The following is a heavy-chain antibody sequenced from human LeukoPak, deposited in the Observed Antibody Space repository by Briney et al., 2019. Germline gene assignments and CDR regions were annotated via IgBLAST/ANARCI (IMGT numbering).Heavy chain of an antibody. CDR1: GFTFSSYW. J-gene: IGHJ4*02. CDR2: IKQDGSEK. Sequence: GGSLRLSCAAPGFTFSSYWMSWVRQAPGKGLEWVANIKQDGSEKYYVDSVKGRFTISRDNAKNSLYLQMNSLRAEDTAVYYCARGAIDYSDYWGQGTLVTVSS. CDR3: ARGAIDYSDY. V-gene: IGHV3-7*01. D-gene: IGHD2-21*01.